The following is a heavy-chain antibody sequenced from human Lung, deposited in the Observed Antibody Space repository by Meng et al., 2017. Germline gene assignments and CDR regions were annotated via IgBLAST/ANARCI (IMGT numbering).Heavy chain of an antibody. CDR3: ATGAAAADH. CDR1: GFSFTDAW. V-gene: IGHV3-15*01. D-gene: IGHD6-13*01. J-gene: IGHJ4*02. Sequence: VEVGGGVEKPGGFLRFSCVASGFSFTDAWMSWVRQAPGKGLEWVGRIKSNSDGGTTDYAAPVKGRFTISRDDSKNTLYLQMNSLITEDTAVYFCATGAAAADHWGQGTLVTVSS. CDR2: IKSNSDGGTT.